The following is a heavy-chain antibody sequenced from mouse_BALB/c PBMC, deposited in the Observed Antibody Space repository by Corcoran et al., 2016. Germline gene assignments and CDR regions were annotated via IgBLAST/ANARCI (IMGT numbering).Heavy chain of an antibody. J-gene: IGHJ3*01. Sequence: QIQLVQSGPELKEPGETVKISCKASGYTFTNYGMNWVKQAPGKGLKWLGWINTYTGEPTYADDFKGRFAFSLETSASTAYLQINNLKNEDMATYFCARSTVVARGFAYWGQGTLVTVSA. CDR3: ARSTVVARGFAY. CDR1: GYTFTNYG. CDR2: INTYTGEP. D-gene: IGHD1-1*01. V-gene: IGHV9-1*02.